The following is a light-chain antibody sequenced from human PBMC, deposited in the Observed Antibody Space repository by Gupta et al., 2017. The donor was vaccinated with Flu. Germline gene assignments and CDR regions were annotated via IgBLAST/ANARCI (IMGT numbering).Light chain of an antibody. J-gene: IGLJ2*01. V-gene: IGLV1-47*01. CDR3: ATWDDSLSGAV. CDR1: SSNIGSNNY. CDR2: RNN. Sequence: QSVLTQPPSASGTTGQRVTISCSGRSSNIGSNNYVYWYQQLPGTAPKLLIYRNNQRPSGVPDRLSGSKSGTSASLAISGLRSEDEADYYCATWDDSLSGAVFGGGTKLTVL.